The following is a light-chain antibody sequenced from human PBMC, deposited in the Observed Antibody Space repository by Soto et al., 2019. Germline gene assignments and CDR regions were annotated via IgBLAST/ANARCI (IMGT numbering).Light chain of an antibody. Sequence: SYELTQPPSVSVSPGQTASITCSGDKLGDKYACWYQQKPGQSPVLVIVQDTKRPSGIPERFSGSNSGSTATLTISGTQAMDEADYYWQAWGSSTEVVFGGGTKLTVL. V-gene: IGLV3-1*01. CDR2: QDT. CDR3: QAWGSSTEVV. J-gene: IGLJ3*02. CDR1: KLGDKY.